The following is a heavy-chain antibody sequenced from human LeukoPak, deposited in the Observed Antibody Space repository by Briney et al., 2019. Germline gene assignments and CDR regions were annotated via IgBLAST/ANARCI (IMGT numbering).Heavy chain of an antibody. CDR3: ARSRYYDFWSGRAGWFDP. CDR1: GYSFTSYW. D-gene: IGHD3-3*01. Sequence: GEPLKISCKGSGYSFTSYWIGWVRQMPGKGLEWMGIIYPGDSDTRYSPSFQGQVTISADKSISTAYLQWSSLKASDTAMYYCARSRYYDFWSGRAGWFDPWGQGTLVTVSS. CDR2: IYPGDSDT. J-gene: IGHJ5*02. V-gene: IGHV5-51*01.